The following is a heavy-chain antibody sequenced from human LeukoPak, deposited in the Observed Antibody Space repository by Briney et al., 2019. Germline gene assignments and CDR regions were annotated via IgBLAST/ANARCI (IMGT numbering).Heavy chain of an antibody. D-gene: IGHD4-23*01. V-gene: IGHV1-46*01. CDR3: ARDNSVEDTAWWFDP. Sequence: ASVKVSCKASGYTFTSYFLPWVRQPPGQGLEGMGIINPSGGSTSYAQKFQGRVTMTRDMSTSTDYMELSSLRSEDTAVYYCARDNSVEDTAWWFDPWGQGTLVSVSS. CDR2: INPSGGST. J-gene: IGHJ5*02. CDR1: GYTFTSYF.